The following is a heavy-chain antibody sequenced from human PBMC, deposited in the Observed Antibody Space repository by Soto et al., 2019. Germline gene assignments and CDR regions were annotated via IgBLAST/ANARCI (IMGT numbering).Heavy chain of an antibody. D-gene: IGHD2-21*02. V-gene: IGHV4-30-4*01. CDR2: IYYSGST. CDR1: CGSISSGDYY. CDR3: ARLLAYCGGDCPDYFDY. J-gene: IGHJ4*02. Sequence: PSETLSLTCTVSCGSISSGDYYWSWIRQPPGKGLEWIGYIYYSGSTYYNPSLKSRVTISVDTSKNQFSLKLSSVTAADTAVYYCARLLAYCGGDCPDYFDYWGQGTLVTVSS.